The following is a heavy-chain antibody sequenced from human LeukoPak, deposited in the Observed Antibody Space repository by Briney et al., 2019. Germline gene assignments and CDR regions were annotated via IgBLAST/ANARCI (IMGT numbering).Heavy chain of an antibody. CDR1: GFTVSSNY. Sequence: GGSLRLSCAASGFTVSSNYMSWVRQAPGKGLEWVSVIYSGGSTYYADSVKGRFTISRDNSKNTLYLQMNSPRAEDTAVYYCARNRYSGSYPPDYWGQGTLVTVSS. CDR2: IYSGGST. V-gene: IGHV3-53*01. CDR3: ARNRYSGSYPPDY. D-gene: IGHD1-26*01. J-gene: IGHJ4*02.